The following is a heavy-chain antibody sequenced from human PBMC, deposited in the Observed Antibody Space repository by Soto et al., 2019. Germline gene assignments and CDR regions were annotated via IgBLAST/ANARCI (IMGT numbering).Heavy chain of an antibody. Sequence: SETLSLTCAVSGGSIISSNWLSWVRQPPGKGLEWIGEIYHSGSTNYNPSLKSRVTISVDKSKNQFSLKLSSVTAADTAVYYWARDLARPSRTYYYYYGMDVWGQGTTVTVS. D-gene: IGHD6-6*01. CDR3: ARDLARPSRTYYYYYGMDV. J-gene: IGHJ6*02. CDR2: IYHSGST. V-gene: IGHV4-4*02. CDR1: GGSIISSNW.